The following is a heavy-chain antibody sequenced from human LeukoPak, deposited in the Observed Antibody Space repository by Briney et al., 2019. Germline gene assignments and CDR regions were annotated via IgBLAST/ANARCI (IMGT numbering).Heavy chain of an antibody. D-gene: IGHD6-13*01. CDR3: AKVSSSSWFFDY. J-gene: IGHJ4*02. CDR2: ISWNSGSI. CDR1: GFTFDDYA. V-gene: IGHV3-9*01. Sequence: PGRSLRLSCAASGFTFDDYAMHWVRQAPGKGLEWVSGISWNSGSIGYADPVKGRFTISRDNARNSLYLQMNSLRAEDTALYYCAKVSSSSWFFDYWGQGTLVTVSS.